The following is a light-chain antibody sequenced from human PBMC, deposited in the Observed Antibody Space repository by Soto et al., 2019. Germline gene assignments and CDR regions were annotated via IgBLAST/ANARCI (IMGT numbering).Light chain of an antibody. CDR1: QSISSW. Sequence: IRMSNSPSTLYASVLERVTTTCRASQSISSWLAWYQQKPGKAPKLLIYDASSLESGVPSRFSGSGSGTEFTLTISSLQPDDFATYYCQQYNSYSTFGQGTKVDI. CDR3: QQYNSYST. CDR2: DAS. V-gene: IGKV1-5*01. J-gene: IGKJ1*01.